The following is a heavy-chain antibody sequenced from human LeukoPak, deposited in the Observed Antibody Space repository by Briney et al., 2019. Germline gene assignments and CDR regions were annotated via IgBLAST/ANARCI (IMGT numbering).Heavy chain of an antibody. CDR1: GYTFTSYD. V-gene: IGHV1-8*01. Sequence: ASVKVSCKASGYTFTSYDINWVRQATGQGLEWMGWMNPNSGNTGYAQKFQGRVTMTRDTSTSTVYMELSSLRSEDTAVYYCARDPPPHEGTVTTATFDYWGQGTLVTVSS. CDR2: MNPNSGNT. D-gene: IGHD4-17*01. J-gene: IGHJ4*02. CDR3: ARDPPPHEGTVTTATFDY.